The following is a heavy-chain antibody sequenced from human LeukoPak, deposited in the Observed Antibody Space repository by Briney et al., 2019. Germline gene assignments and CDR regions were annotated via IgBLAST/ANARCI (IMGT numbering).Heavy chain of an antibody. CDR3: VRGPYCSGGSCYGHFDY. CDR2: IGTAGDT. V-gene: IGHV3-13*01. CDR1: GFTFSSYD. Sequence: GGSLRLSCAASGFTFSSYDMYWVRQATGKGLEWVSAIGTAGDTYYPGSVKGRFTISRENAKNSLYLQMNSLRVGDTAVYYCVRGPYCSGGSCYGHFDYWGQGTLVTASS. J-gene: IGHJ4*02. D-gene: IGHD2-15*01.